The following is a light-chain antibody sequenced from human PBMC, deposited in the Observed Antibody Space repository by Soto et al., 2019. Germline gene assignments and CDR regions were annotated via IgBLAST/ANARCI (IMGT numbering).Light chain of an antibody. CDR3: QQYDNLPLT. CDR2: DAS. J-gene: IGKJ4*01. CDR1: QSISGW. Sequence: DIPMTQSAATLSASLGDRVTITWRASQSISGWLAWYQQKKGKAPKLLIYDASNLETGVPSRFSGSGYGTDFNFTISSLQTEDIATYYCQQYDNLPLTFGGGTKVDIK. V-gene: IGKV1-33*01.